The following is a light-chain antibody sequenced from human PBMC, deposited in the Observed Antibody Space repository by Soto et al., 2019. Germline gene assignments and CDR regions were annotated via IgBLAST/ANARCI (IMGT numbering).Light chain of an antibody. Sequence: EIVLTQSPGTLSLSPGERATLSCRASQSVSNNYLAWYQQKPGQAPRLLIYGASSRATGIPDRFSGSGSGTDFTLTISRLEPEDFAVYYCHQYESSLWTFGRGTKVDI. J-gene: IGKJ1*01. V-gene: IGKV3-20*01. CDR2: GAS. CDR1: QSVSNNY. CDR3: HQYESSLWT.